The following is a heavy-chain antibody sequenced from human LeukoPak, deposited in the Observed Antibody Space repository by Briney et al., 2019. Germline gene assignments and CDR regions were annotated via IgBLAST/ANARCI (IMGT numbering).Heavy chain of an antibody. V-gene: IGHV1-46*01. D-gene: IGHD6-19*01. J-gene: IGHJ4*02. CDR3: ARAGVVQWLAFDY. CDR1: GYTFTSYY. CDR2: IHPSGGST. Sequence: ASVKVSYKASGYTFTSYYMHWVRQAPGQGLEWMGIIHPSGGSTSYAQKFQGRVTMTRDTSTSTVYMELSSLRSEDTAVYYCARAGVVQWLAFDYWGQGTLVTVSS.